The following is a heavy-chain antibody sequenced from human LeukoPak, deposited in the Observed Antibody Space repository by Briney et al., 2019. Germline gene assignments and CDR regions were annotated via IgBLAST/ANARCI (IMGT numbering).Heavy chain of an antibody. J-gene: IGHJ4*02. V-gene: IGHV1-69*13. Sequence: ASVKVSCKASGGTFSSYAISWVRQAPRQGLEWMGGIIPIFGTANYAQKFQGRVAITADESTSTAYMELSSLRSEDTAVYYCARDGVDREAVAGLLLDADWGQGTLVTVSS. D-gene: IGHD6-19*01. CDR1: GGTFSSYA. CDR3: ARDGVDREAVAGLLLDAD. CDR2: IIPIFGTA.